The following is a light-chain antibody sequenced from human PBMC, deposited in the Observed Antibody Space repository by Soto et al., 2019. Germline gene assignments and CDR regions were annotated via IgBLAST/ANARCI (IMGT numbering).Light chain of an antibody. CDR2: KAS. J-gene: IGKJ1*01. V-gene: IGKV1-5*03. Sequence: DVQMTQSPSTLSASVGDRVTITCRASQSISSWLAWYQQKPGKAPKRLIYKASSLESGVPSRFSGSGSGTEFTLTISSPQPDDFATYYCQQYNSYWTFGQGTKVEIK. CDR1: QSISSW. CDR3: QQYNSYWT.